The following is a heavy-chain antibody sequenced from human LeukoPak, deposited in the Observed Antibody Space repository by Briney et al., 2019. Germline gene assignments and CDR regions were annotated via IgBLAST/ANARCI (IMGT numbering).Heavy chain of an antibody. CDR2: IKQDGSEK. CDR3: AREGIYQLLLN. D-gene: IGHD2-2*01. CDR1: GFTFSSYW. J-gene: IGHJ4*02. Sequence: GGSLRLSCAASGFTFSSYWMSWVRQAPGKGLEWVANIKQDGSEKYYVDSVKGRFTISRDNAKNSLYPQMNSLRAEDTAVYYCAREGIYQLLLNWGQGTLVTVSS. V-gene: IGHV3-7*01.